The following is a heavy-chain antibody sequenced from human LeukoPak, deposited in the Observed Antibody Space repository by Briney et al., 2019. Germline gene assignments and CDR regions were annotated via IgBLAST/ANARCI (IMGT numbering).Heavy chain of an antibody. V-gene: IGHV3-21*04. Sequence: GGSLRLSCAASGFTFSSYSFNWVRQVPGKGLEWVSSITTTFYTYYTDSVKGRFTISRDNAKNSLYLQMISLRAEDTAMYYCARRRDGYNEDAFDIWGQGTMVTVSS. D-gene: IGHD5-24*01. CDR2: ITTTFYT. CDR1: GFTFSSYS. CDR3: ARRRDGYNEDAFDI. J-gene: IGHJ3*02.